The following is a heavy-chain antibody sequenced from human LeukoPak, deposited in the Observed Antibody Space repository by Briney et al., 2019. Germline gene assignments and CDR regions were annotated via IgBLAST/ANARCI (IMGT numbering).Heavy chain of an antibody. CDR2: INTNTGNP. J-gene: IGHJ4*02. Sequence: ASVKVSCKASGYTFSSHAMNWVRQAPGQGLEWMGWINTNTGNPTYAQGFTGRFVFSLDTSVSTSYLQISSLKAEDTAVYYCARGPSSAIDYWGQGTLVTVSS. D-gene: IGHD6-19*01. CDR1: GYTFSSHA. CDR3: ARGPSSAIDY. V-gene: IGHV7-4-1*02.